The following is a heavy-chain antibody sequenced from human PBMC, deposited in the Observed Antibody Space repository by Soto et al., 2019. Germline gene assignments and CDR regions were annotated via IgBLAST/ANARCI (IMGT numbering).Heavy chain of an antibody. D-gene: IGHD6-13*01. Sequence: QVQLQESGPGLVRPSQTLSLTCTVSGGSISSGDYYWSWIRQHPGRGLEWIGYVYYSGITIYNPSLQIRISISVDTSKYQFYLSLGSVTAADMAVYYCAREMVSRTWYPGDWGQGTLVTVSS. J-gene: IGHJ4*02. CDR3: AREMVSRTWYPGD. CDR1: GGSISSGDYY. V-gene: IGHV4-31*03. CDR2: VYYSGIT.